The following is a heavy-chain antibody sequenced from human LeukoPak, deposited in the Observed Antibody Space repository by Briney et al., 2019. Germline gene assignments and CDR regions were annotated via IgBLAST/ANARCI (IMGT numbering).Heavy chain of an antibody. D-gene: IGHD1-26*01. CDR3: AREVGGGATNYFDY. Sequence: PGGSLRLSCAASGFTVSRNYMSWVRQAPGPGLEWVSVIYIADSAYSADPVRGRFTISRDNYKNTLYLQMNCLRADDTAVYYCAREVGGGATNYFDYWGQGTLVTVSS. V-gene: IGHV3-53*01. J-gene: IGHJ4*02. CDR2: IYIADSA. CDR1: GFTVSRNY.